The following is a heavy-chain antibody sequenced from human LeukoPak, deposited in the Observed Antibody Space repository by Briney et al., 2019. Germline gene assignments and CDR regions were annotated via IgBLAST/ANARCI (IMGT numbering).Heavy chain of an antibody. CDR2: ISYDGSNK. V-gene: IGHV3-30-3*01. J-gene: IGHJ4*02. D-gene: IGHD2-2*01. CDR3: ARDGYDAY. Sequence: TGGSLRLSCAASGFTFSSYAMHWVRQAPGKGLEWVAVISYDGSNKYYADSVKGRFTISRDNSKNTLYLQMNSLRAEDTAVYYCARDGYDAYWGQGTLVTVSS. CDR1: GFTFSSYA.